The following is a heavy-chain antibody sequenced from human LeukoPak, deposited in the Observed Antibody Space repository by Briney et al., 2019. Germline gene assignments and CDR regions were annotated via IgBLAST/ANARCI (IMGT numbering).Heavy chain of an antibody. CDR1: GYTFTGYY. CDR3: ARGLYSYYYGSGSYWAFDY. V-gene: IGHV1-2*02. Sequence: ASVKVSCKASGYTFTGYYMHWVRQAPGQGVEWMGWINPNSGGTNYAQKFQGRVTMTRDTSISTAYMELSRLRSDDTAVYYCARGLYSYYYGSGSYWAFDYWGQGTLVTVSS. D-gene: IGHD3-10*01. J-gene: IGHJ4*02. CDR2: INPNSGGT.